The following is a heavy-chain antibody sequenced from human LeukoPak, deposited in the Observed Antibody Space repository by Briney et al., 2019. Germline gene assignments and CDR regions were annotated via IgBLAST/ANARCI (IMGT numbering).Heavy chain of an antibody. Sequence: SETLSLTCSVSGGSISSDYWSWIRQPPGKGLEWIGCIYYRGSTYYNPSLKSRVTISVDTSKNQFSLKLSSVTAADTAVYYCARQGYSSSWYYFDYWGQGTLVTVSS. CDR2: IYYRGST. CDR3: ARQGYSSSWYYFDY. CDR1: GGSISSDY. D-gene: IGHD6-13*01. J-gene: IGHJ4*02. V-gene: IGHV4-59*08.